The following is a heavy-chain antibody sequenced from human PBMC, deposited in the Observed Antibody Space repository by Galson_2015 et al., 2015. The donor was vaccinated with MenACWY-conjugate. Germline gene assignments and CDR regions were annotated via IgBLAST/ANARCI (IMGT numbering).Heavy chain of an antibody. CDR3: ARDNNWSFDS. D-gene: IGHD1-1*01. CDR1: GFTFNNYW. J-gene: IGHJ4*02. CDR2: IKADGSFS. V-gene: IGHV3-74*01. Sequence: SLRLSCAASGFTFNNYWMHWVRQPPGKGLEWISYIKADGSFSNYADSGKGRFTISTDNAKNMVYLQMDGLGDEDTAVYFCARDNNWSFDSWGQGTLVTVSS.